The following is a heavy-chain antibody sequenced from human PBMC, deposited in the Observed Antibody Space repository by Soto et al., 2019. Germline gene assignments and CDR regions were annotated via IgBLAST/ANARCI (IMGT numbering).Heavy chain of an antibody. V-gene: IGHV3-49*03. CDR2: IRSKAYGGTT. J-gene: IGHJ3*02. CDR3: IKDSPEITCSDAFDI. CDR1: AFTFGDYA. D-gene: IGHD3-16*01. Sequence: GGSLRLLCTASAFTFGDYAMSWCRQAPGKGLEWVGFIRSKAYGGTTEYAASVKGRFTISRDDSKSIAYLQMNSVKTEDTAVYYCIKDSPEITCSDAFDIWGQGTMITAS.